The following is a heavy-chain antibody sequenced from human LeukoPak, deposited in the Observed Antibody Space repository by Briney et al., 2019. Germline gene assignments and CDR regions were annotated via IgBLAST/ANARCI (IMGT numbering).Heavy chain of an antibody. V-gene: IGHV3-30*18. CDR2: ISYGGSNK. J-gene: IGHJ3*02. Sequence: PGGSLRLSCAASGFTFSSYGMHWVRQAPGKGLEWVAVISYGGSNKYYADSVKGRFTISRDNSKNTLYLQMNSLRAEDTAVYYCAKFGGTVTNHDAFDIWGQGTMVTVSS. D-gene: IGHD4-17*01. CDR3: AKFGGTVTNHDAFDI. CDR1: GFTFSSYG.